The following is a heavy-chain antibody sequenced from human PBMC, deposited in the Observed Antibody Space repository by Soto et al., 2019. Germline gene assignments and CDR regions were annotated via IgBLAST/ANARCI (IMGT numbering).Heavy chain of an antibody. V-gene: IGHV3-21*01. CDR3: ARDYGDYKSDAFDI. CDR1: GFTFSSYS. CDR2: ISSSSSYI. Sequence: EVQLVESGGGLVKPGGSLRLSCAASGFTFSSYSMNWVRQAPGKGLEWVSSISSSSSYIYYADSVKGRFTISRDNAKNSLYLQMNRLRAEDTAVYYCARDYGDYKSDAFDIWGQGTMVTVSS. D-gene: IGHD4-17*01. J-gene: IGHJ3*02.